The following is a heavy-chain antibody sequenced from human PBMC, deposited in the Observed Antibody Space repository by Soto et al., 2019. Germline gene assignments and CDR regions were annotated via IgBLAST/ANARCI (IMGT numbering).Heavy chain of an antibody. CDR2: IYYSGST. CDR1: GGSISSYY. D-gene: IGHD3-10*01. CDR3: ARAVLWFGDSYGMDV. V-gene: IGHV4-59*08. J-gene: IGHJ6*02. Sequence: SETLSLTCTVSGGSISSYYWSWIRQPPGKGLEWIGYIYYSGSTNYNPSLKSRVTISVDTSKNQFSLKLSFVTAADTAVYYCARAVLWFGDSYGMDVWGQGTTVTVSS.